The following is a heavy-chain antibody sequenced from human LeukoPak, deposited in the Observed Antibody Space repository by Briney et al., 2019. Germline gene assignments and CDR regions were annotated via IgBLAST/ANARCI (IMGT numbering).Heavy chain of an antibody. V-gene: IGHV1-2*02. CDR3: ARGVPRYYDSSGYSPRRDAFDI. D-gene: IGHD3-22*01. Sequence: ASVKVSCKASGYTFTSYDINWVRQAPGQGLEWMGWINPNSGGTNYAQKFQGRVTMTRDTSISTAYMELSRLRSDDTAVYYCARGVPRYYDSSGYSPRRDAFDIWGQGTMVTVSS. CDR2: INPNSGGT. CDR1: GYTFTSYD. J-gene: IGHJ3*02.